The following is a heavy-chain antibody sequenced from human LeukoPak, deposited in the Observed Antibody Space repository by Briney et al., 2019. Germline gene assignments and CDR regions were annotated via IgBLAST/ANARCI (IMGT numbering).Heavy chain of an antibody. D-gene: IGHD1-14*01. CDR1: GYTFTSYY. J-gene: IGHJ4*02. Sequence: ASVKVSCKASGYTFTSYYMNWVRQAPGQGLEWIGIINPSGAGTTYAQKFQGRVTMTRDTSTSTVYMEVSSLRSEDTAVYYCARGEGTSQTIMAYWGQGTLVTVSS. CDR3: ARGEGTSQTIMAY. V-gene: IGHV1-46*01. CDR2: INPSGAGT.